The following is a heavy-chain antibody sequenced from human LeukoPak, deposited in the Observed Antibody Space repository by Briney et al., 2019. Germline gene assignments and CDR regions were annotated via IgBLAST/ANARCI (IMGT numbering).Heavy chain of an antibody. V-gene: IGHV4-39*01. J-gene: IGHJ6*03. CDR3: ARPLTGENYYYYYMDV. Sequence: SETLSLTCTVSGGSISSSSYYWGWIRQPPGKGLEWIGSIYYSGSTYYNPSLKSRVTISVDTSKNQFSLKLSSVTAADTAVYYCARPLTGENYYYYYMDVWGKGTTVTVSS. CDR2: IYYSGST. D-gene: IGHD7-27*01. CDR1: GGSISSSSYY.